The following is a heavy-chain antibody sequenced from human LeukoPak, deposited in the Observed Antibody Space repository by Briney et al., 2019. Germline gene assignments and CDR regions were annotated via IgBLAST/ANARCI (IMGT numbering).Heavy chain of an antibody. CDR3: ARRLIVGATVAFDI. Sequence: NPSETLSLTCTVSGGSISSGSYYWSWIRQPPGKGLEWIGYIYFGGSTNYSPSLKSRVTMSADTSKNQFSLRLNSVTAADTAVYYCARRLIVGATVAFDIWGQGTMVTVSS. J-gene: IGHJ3*02. CDR1: GGSISSGSYY. CDR2: IYFGGST. D-gene: IGHD1-26*01. V-gene: IGHV4-61*01.